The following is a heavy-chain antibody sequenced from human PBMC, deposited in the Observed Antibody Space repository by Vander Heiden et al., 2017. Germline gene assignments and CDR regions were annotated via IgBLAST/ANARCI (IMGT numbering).Heavy chain of an antibody. CDR3: AKLEQWLTAAYWYFDL. CDR1: GVTFSSYA. CDR2: ISGSGGST. V-gene: IGHV3-23*01. D-gene: IGHD6-19*01. Sequence: EVQLLESGGGLVQPGGSLRLSCAASGVTFSSYAMSWVRQAPGKGLEWVSAISGSGGSTYYADSVKGRFTISRDNSKNTLYLQMNSLRAEDTAVYYCAKLEQWLTAAYWYFDLWGRGTLVTVSS. J-gene: IGHJ2*01.